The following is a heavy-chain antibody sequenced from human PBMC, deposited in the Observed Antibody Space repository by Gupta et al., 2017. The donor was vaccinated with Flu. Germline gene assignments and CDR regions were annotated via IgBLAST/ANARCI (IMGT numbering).Heavy chain of an antibody. Sequence: QLVESGGGVVQPGKSLRLSCAAPGFRFRGHGMHWVRQAPGKGLEWLAVIWHDGSNAYYADSVKGRFAISRDNSKKMLYLQMNSLRADDTAIYYCARPRFHMLDALDLWGQGTLVTVSS. CDR2: IWHDGSNA. D-gene: IGHD3-10*02. J-gene: IGHJ3*01. V-gene: IGHV3-33*01. CDR1: GFRFRGHG. CDR3: ARPRFHMLDALDL.